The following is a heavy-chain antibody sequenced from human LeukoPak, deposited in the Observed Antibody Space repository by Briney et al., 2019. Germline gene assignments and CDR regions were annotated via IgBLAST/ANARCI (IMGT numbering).Heavy chain of an antibody. D-gene: IGHD3-10*01. Sequence: PGGSLRLSCAASGFTFDDYAMHWVRQAPGKGLEWVAVIWYGGSNKYYADSVKGRFTISRDNSKNTLYLQMNSLRAEDTAVYYCAKADGGGDSLDYWGQGTLVTVSS. CDR2: IWYGGSNK. J-gene: IGHJ4*02. CDR3: AKADGGGDSLDY. V-gene: IGHV3-30*02. CDR1: GFTFDDYA.